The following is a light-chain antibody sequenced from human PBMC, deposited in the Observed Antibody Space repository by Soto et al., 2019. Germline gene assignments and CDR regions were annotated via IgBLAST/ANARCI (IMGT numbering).Light chain of an antibody. V-gene: IGKV1-5*01. J-gene: IGKJ2*01. CDR3: QQYTTSPHT. Sequence: DIQMTQSPSTLSAPVGDRVTITCRASQSVTNWLAWYQQKPGKAPNPLIYDASRLQSGIPSRFRGSGSGTEFTLTISSLQPDDFATYYCQQYTTSPHTFGQGTKLEIK. CDR2: DAS. CDR1: QSVTNW.